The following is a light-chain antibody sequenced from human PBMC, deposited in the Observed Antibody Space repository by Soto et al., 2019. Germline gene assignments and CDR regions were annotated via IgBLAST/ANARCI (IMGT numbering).Light chain of an antibody. CDR1: SGSIASNY. J-gene: IGLJ2*01. CDR2: GDN. V-gene: IGLV6-57*02. CDR3: QSYDSNNHVV. Sequence: NFMLTQPHSVSESPGKTVTISCTGSSGSIASNYVQWYQQRPGSAPTTVIYGDNQRPSGVPDRFSGSIDSSSNSASLTISGLKTEDEADYYCQSYDSNNHVVFGGGTKLTVL.